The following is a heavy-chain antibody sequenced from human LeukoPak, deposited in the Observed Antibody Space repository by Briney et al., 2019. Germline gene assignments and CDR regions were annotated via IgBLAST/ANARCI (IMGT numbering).Heavy chain of an antibody. J-gene: IGHJ5*02. Sequence: ASVKVSCKASGYTFTGYYMHWVRQAPGQGLEWMGWINPNSGGTNYAQKFQGRVTITADKSTSTAYMELSSLRSEDTAVYYCARDGRENWFDPWGQGTLVTVSS. V-gene: IGHV1-2*02. CDR2: INPNSGGT. CDR3: ARDGRENWFDP. CDR1: GYTFTGYY.